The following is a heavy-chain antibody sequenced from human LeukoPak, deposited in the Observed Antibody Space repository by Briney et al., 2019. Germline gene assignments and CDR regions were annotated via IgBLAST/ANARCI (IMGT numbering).Heavy chain of an antibody. CDR1: GFTFSSYG. CDR2: ISYDGSNK. V-gene: IGHV3-30*18. Sequence: GGSLRLSCAASGFTFSSYGMHWVRQAPGKGLEWVAVISYDGSNKYYADSVKGRFTISRDNSKNSLYLQMHSLRAEDTALYYCAKDVLRYFDWQTSFDNWGQGTLVTVSS. J-gene: IGHJ4*02. D-gene: IGHD3-9*01. CDR3: AKDVLRYFDWQTSFDN.